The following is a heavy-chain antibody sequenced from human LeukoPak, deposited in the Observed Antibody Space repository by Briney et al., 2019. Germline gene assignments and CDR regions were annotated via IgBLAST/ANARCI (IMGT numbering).Heavy chain of an antibody. CDR3: AREDDPNTNDC. J-gene: IGHJ4*02. D-gene: IGHD1-1*01. V-gene: IGHV3-30*03. CDR2: ISYDGSNK. Sequence: QTGGSLRLSCAASGFTFSSYGMHWVRQALGKGLEWVAVISYDGSNKYYADSVKGRFTISRDNSKNTLYLQMNSLRAEDTAVYYCAREDDPNTNDCWGQGTLVTVSS. CDR1: GFTFSSYG.